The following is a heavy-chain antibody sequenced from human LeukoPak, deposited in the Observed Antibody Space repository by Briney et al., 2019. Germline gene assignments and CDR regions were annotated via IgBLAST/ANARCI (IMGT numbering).Heavy chain of an antibody. CDR3: TRHEGAATDY. J-gene: IGHJ4*02. V-gene: IGHV4-59*08. CDR1: GGSISSYY. Sequence: SETLSLTCTVSGGSISSYYWSWIRQPPGKGLEWIGNIYYSGSTNYNPSLKSRVTISVDTSNNLFSLKLSSVTAADTAVYYCTRHEGAATDYWGQGTLVTVSS. CDR2: IYYSGST. D-gene: IGHD2-15*01.